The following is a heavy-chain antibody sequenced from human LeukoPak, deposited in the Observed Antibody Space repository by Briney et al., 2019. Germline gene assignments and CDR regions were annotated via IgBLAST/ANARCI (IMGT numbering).Heavy chain of an antibody. CDR1: GFTFSSYW. D-gene: IGHD3-22*01. CDR3: ARERHYYDSSGYFDY. J-gene: IGHJ4*02. CDR2: IKQDGSEK. Sequence: GGSLRLSCAASGFTFSSYWMSWVRQAPGKGLEWVANIKQDGSEKYYVDSVKGRFTISGDNAKNSLYLQMNSLRAEDTAVYYCARERHYYDSSGYFDYWGQGTLVTVSS. V-gene: IGHV3-7*01.